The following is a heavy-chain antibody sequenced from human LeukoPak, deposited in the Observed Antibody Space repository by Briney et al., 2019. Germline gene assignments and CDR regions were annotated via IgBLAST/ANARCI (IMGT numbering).Heavy chain of an antibody. Sequence: PGGSLRLSCAASGFTVSSNYMSWVRQAPGKGLEWVSVIYSGGSTYYADSVKGRFTISRHNSKNTLYLQMNSLRAEDTAAYYCAKGDYGAYPHYFDYWGQGTLVPVSS. J-gene: IGHJ4*02. D-gene: IGHD4-17*01. CDR3: AKGDYGAYPHYFDY. CDR2: IYSGGST. CDR1: GFTVSSNY. V-gene: IGHV3-53*01.